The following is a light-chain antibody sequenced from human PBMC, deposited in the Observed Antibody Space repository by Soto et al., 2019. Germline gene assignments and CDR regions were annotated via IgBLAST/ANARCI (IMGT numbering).Light chain of an antibody. CDR1: QSLLNSSNNKKR. Sequence: DIVMTQSPESLAVSLGERATINCKSSQSLLNSSNNKKRLGWYQQKPGQPPKLLIYWASTRESGVPDRFSGSGSETDFTLTISSLQTEDVAVYYCLQYYSTPWTFGQGTKVEIK. J-gene: IGKJ1*01. V-gene: IGKV4-1*01. CDR3: LQYYSTPWT. CDR2: WAS.